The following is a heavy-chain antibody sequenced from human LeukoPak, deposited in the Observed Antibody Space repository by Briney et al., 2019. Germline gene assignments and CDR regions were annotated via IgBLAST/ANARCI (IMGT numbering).Heavy chain of an antibody. Sequence: ASVKVSCKASGYTFTGYYMHWVRQAPGQGLEWMGWINPNSGGTNYAQKFQGRVTMTRDTSISTAYMELSRRRSDDTAVYYCARELEYYYGSGSFDYWGQGTLVTVSS. CDR3: ARELEYYYGSGSFDY. CDR1: GYTFTGYY. CDR2: INPNSGGT. J-gene: IGHJ4*02. D-gene: IGHD3-10*01. V-gene: IGHV1-2*02.